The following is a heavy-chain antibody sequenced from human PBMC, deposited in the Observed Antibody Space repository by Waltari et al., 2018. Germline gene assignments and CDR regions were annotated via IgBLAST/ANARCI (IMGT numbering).Heavy chain of an antibody. CDR1: GYTLTELS. Sequence: QVQLVQSGAEVKKPGASVKVSCKVSGYTLTELSMHWVRQAPGKGLEWMGGFDPEEGETIDAQNFQGRVTMTEDSSTLTAYMELGSLRSEETAVYYCAAVDFSSGWSLDYWGQGSLVTVSS. J-gene: IGHJ4*02. D-gene: IGHD6-19*01. CDR2: FDPEEGET. V-gene: IGHV1-24*01. CDR3: AAVDFSSGWSLDY.